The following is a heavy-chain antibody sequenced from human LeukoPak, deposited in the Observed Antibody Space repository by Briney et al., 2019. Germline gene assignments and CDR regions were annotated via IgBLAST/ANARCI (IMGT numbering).Heavy chain of an antibody. CDR2: IYYSGST. CDR1: GDSISSGGFY. V-gene: IGHV4-31*03. D-gene: IGHD4-17*01. Sequence: PSETLSPTCTVSGDSISSGGFYWSWIRQHPGKGLEWIGYIYYSGSTYYNPSLKSRVNISVDTSKNQFSLKLGSVTAADTAVYYCARVGSFGDLYYWGQGALVTVSS. J-gene: IGHJ4*02. CDR3: ARVGSFGDLYY.